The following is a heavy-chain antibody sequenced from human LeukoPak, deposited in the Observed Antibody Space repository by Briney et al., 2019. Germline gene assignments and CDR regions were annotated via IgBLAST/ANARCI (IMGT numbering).Heavy chain of an antibody. CDR2: ISYDGSNK. CDR1: GFTFSSYA. V-gene: IGHV3-30-3*01. CDR3: ARAGKGDYGSGFDY. D-gene: IGHD4-17*01. Sequence: PGGSLRLSCAASGFTFSSYAMSWVRQAPGKGLEWVAVISYDGSNKYYADSVKGRFTISRDNSKNTLYLQMNSLRAEDTAVYYCARAGKGDYGSGFDYWGQGTLVTVSS. J-gene: IGHJ4*02.